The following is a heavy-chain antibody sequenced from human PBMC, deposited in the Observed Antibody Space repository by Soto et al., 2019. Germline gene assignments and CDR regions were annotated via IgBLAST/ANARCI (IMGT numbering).Heavy chain of an antibody. Sequence: SETLSLTCTVSGGSISSYYWSWIRQPPGKGLEWIGYIYYSGSTNYNPSLKSRVTISVDTSKNQFSLKLSSVTAADTAVYYCARAAAKGGSYYYFDYWGKGTRVTVSS. J-gene: IGHJ4*02. V-gene: IGHV4-59*01. CDR3: ARAAAKGGSYYYFDY. CDR1: GGSISSYY. CDR2: IYYSGST. D-gene: IGHD1-26*01.